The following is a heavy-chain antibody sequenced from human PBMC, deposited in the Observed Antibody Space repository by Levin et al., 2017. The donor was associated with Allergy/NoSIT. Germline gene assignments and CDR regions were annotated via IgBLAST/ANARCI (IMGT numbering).Heavy chain of an antibody. D-gene: IGHD3-16*01. CDR3: AREFGF. CDR1: GGSVSSGHYY. CDR2: VYTSGST. V-gene: IGHV4-61*02. Sequence: PSETLSLTCTVSGGSVSSGHYYWSWIRQPAGKGLEWIGRVYTSGSTNYNPSLKSRVTISVDTSKNQFSLKLTSVTAADTAMYYCAREFGFWGQGTPVTVSS. J-gene: IGHJ4*02.